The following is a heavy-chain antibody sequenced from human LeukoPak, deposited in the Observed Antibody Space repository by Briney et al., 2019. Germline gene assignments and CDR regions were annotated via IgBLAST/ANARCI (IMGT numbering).Heavy chain of an antibody. CDR1: GDYSSNKIYY. D-gene: IGHD6-19*01. J-gene: IGHJ4*02. V-gene: IGHV4-39*07. Sequence: SETLSLTCTVSGDYSSNKIYYWGWSRQPPGNGLEWIGSIDYSGSAYYNPSLKSRATISIDTSKSQFSLKVRSVTAADTAVYYCAREYTLYRSGWFLDYWGQGTVVTVSS. CDR3: AREYTLYRSGWFLDY. CDR2: IDYSGSA.